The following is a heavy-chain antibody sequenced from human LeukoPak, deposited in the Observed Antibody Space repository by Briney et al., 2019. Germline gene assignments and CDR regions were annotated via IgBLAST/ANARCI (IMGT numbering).Heavy chain of an antibody. D-gene: IGHD2-21*01. J-gene: IGHJ5*02. CDR3: ARGRRLRGWFDP. Sequence: ASVKVSCKASGYTFTSYNINWVRQATGPGIEWMGWMNPNSGNTNYAQKFQGRGTMTRNTYISTAYMELSSLRSEDTAVYYCARGRRLRGWFDPWGQGTLVTVSS. CDR1: GYTFTSYN. CDR2: MNPNSGNT. V-gene: IGHV1-8*01.